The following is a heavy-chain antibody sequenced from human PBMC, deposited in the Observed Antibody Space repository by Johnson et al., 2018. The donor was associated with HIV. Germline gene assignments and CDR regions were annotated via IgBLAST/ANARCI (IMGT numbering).Heavy chain of an antibody. V-gene: IGHV3-30*04. J-gene: IGHJ3*02. Sequence: QVQLVESGGGVVQPGRSLRLSCAASGFTFSSYAMHWVRQAPGKGLEWVAVISYDGSNKYYADSVKGRFTISRANSKNTLYLQMNSLRAEDTAVYYCAKSDSGYDAFDIWGQGTMVTVSS. CDR1: GFTFSSYA. CDR3: AKSDSGYDAFDI. D-gene: IGHD5-12*01. CDR2: ISYDGSNK.